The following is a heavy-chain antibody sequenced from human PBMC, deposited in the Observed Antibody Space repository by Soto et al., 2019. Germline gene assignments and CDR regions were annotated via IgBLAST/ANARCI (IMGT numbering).Heavy chain of an antibody. D-gene: IGHD3-22*01. J-gene: IGHJ4*02. CDR1: GYGFTEFH. CDR2: INPNSGDT. V-gene: IGHV1-2*02. CDR3: ARHRFSSGSAYFDY. Sequence: ASVKVSWKASGYGFTEFHVRWVRQGPGQGLEWMGSINPNSGDTDSAQKFQARVTMATDRSINTVYMELSRLRSDGTAVYYCARHRFSSGSAYFDYWGQGALVTVSS.